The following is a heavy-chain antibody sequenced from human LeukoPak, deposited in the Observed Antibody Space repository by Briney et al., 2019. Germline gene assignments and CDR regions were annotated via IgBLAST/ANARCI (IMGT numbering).Heavy chain of an antibody. J-gene: IGHJ4*02. Sequence: PSETLSLTCAVSGYSISSGYYWAWIRQPPGKGLEWIGGIYHSGSTYYNPSLKSRVTISVDTSKNQFSLKLSSVTAADTAVYYCARTYNWNHGRYYFEYWGQGTLVTVSS. D-gene: IGHD1-14*01. CDR3: ARTYNWNHGRYYFEY. CDR2: IYHSGST. V-gene: IGHV4-38-2*01. CDR1: GYSISSGYY.